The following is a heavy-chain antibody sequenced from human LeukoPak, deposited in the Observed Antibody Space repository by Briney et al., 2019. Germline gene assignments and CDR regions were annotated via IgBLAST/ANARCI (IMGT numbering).Heavy chain of an antibody. CDR1: GYTFTSYY. Sequence: GASVTVSCTASGYTFTSYYMHWVRQAPGQGLEWMGWINPNSGDRNYAQKFQGRVTMTRDTSISTAYMELSRLRSDDTAVYYCARVYDIFGSGSHSDFWGQGILVTVSS. CDR3: ARVYDIFGSGSHSDF. D-gene: IGHD3-10*01. V-gene: IGHV1-2*02. J-gene: IGHJ4*02. CDR2: INPNSGDR.